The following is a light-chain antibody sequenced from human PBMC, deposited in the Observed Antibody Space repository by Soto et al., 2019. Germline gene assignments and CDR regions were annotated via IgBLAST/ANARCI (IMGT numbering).Light chain of an antibody. CDR3: QSNYILPWT. CDR2: AAS. J-gene: IGKJ1*01. Sequence: IQLTQSPSSLSASVGDRVTITCRASQGISSYLAWYQQKPGKAPKLLIYAASTLQIGVPSRFGGNGSGTHFTLTINTLQFDDFASYYCQSNYILPWTFGQGTKVDIK. CDR1: QGISSY. V-gene: IGKV1-9*01.